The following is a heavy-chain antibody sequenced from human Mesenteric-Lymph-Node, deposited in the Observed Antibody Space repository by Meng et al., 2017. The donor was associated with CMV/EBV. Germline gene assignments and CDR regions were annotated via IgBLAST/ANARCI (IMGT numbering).Heavy chain of an antibody. CDR1: GGYIDSDIG. V-gene: IGHV4-4*02. Sequence: LSCAVCGGYIDSDIGWSWGRKPPGKGLEWIGEIYQTGSTNYKPSLKSRVTISMDKSKNQFSLNLSSVTAADTAFYYCAISPNQDPGPWGQGTLVTVSS. CDR2: IYQTGST. D-gene: IGHD1-14*01. J-gene: IGHJ5*02. CDR3: AISPNQDPGP.